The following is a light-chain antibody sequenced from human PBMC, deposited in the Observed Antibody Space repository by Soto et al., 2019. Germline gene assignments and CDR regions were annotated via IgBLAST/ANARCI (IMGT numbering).Light chain of an antibody. J-gene: IGLJ1*01. CDR1: SSDVGGYNY. V-gene: IGLV2-8*01. Sequence: QSALTQPPSASGSPGQSVPISCTGTSSDVGGYNYVSWYQQHPGKAPKLMIYAVSKRPSGVPDRFSGSKSGNTASLTVSGLQAEDEADYYCSSYAGSNNSLYVFGTGTKLTVL. CDR3: SSYAGSNNSLYV. CDR2: AVS.